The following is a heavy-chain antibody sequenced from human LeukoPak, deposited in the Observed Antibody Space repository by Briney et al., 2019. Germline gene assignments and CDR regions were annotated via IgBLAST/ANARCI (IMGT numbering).Heavy chain of an antibody. D-gene: IGHD2-2*01. CDR1: GFTFSSYG. Sequence: PGGSLRLSCAASGFTFSSYGMHWVRQAPGKGLEWVAVISYDGSNKYYADSAKGRFTISRDNAKRSLVLQMNSLRAEDTAVYYCVRAHGTYAPLGYWGQGTLVTVSS. V-gene: IGHV3-30*03. CDR3: VRAHGTYAPLGY. CDR2: ISYDGSNK. J-gene: IGHJ4*02.